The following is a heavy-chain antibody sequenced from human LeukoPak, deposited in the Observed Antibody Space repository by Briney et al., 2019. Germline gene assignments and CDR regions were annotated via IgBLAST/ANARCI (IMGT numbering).Heavy chain of an antibody. J-gene: IGHJ4*02. Sequence: SVKVSCKASGGTFSRCAISWVRHAPGQGLEWMGRIIPIFGTANYAQKFHGRDTITTDESTSTAYMELSSLRAEDTAVYYCARLTTGYYFDYWGQGTLVTVSS. CDR1: GGTFSRCA. CDR3: ARLTTGYYFDY. D-gene: IGHD1-14*01. CDR2: IIPIFGTA. V-gene: IGHV1-69*05.